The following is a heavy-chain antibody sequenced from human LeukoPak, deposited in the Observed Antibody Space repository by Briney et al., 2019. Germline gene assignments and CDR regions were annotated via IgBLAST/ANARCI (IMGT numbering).Heavy chain of an antibody. J-gene: IGHJ6*02. CDR2: ISHTGSYI. CDR3: ARDGYGGSYEYSGTYSEYYGMDV. Sequence: GGSLRLSCAASGFTFATYSMNWIRQAPGKGLEWVSSISHTGSYIYYADSMRGRFTTSRDNAKNSLYLHMDSLRAEDTAVYYCARDGYGGSYEYSGTYSEYYGMDVWAKGPWSPSP. D-gene: IGHD1-26*01. CDR1: GFTFATYS. V-gene: IGHV3-21*01.